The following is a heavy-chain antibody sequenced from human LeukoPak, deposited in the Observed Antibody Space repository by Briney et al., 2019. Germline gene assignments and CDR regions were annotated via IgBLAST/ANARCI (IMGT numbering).Heavy chain of an antibody. CDR1: GGSFCGYY. V-gene: IGHV4-34*01. Sequence: SETLSLTCSVYGGSFCGYYWSWIRPPTGQGLEWIGEINHSGTTNYNPYLNSRVTTPVATPKNQFYLKMSPVTAADTAVYYCARAGYYYDSSVYYYGFDYWGQGTLVTVSS. J-gene: IGHJ4*02. CDR2: INHSGTT. CDR3: ARAGYYYDSSVYYYGFDY. D-gene: IGHD3-22*01.